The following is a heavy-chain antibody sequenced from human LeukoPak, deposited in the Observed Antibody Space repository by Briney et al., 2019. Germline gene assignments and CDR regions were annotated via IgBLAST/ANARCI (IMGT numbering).Heavy chain of an antibody. CDR2: ISSDSFHI. V-gene: IGHV3-21*01. Sequence: GGSLRLSCAASGFAFSSYSMDWVRQAPGKGLEWVSSISSDSFHIYYADPVRGRFTIFRDNAKNSLYLQMNSLRAEDTAVYSCARDLSSGAGYWGQGTLVTVSS. CDR1: GFAFSSYS. D-gene: IGHD6-19*01. J-gene: IGHJ4*02. CDR3: ARDLSSGAGY.